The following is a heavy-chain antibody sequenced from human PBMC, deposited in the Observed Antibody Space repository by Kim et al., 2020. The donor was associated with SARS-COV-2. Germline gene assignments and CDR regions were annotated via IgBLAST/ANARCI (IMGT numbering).Heavy chain of an antibody. CDR1: GYTFTSYG. Sequence: ASVKVSCKASGYTFTSYGISWVRQAPGQGLEWMGWISAYNGNTNYAQKLQGRVTMTTDTSTSTAYMELRNLRSDDTALYYCARDLRSATSPNITIFGVDRFYGMDVWGQGTTVTVSS. CDR3: ARDLRSATSPNITIFGVDRFYGMDV. D-gene: IGHD3-3*01. V-gene: IGHV1-18*04. CDR2: ISAYNGNT. J-gene: IGHJ6*02.